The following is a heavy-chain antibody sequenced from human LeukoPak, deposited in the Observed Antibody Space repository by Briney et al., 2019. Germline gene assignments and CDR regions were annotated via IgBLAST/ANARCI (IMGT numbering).Heavy chain of an antibody. D-gene: IGHD3-22*01. CDR2: IYYSGST. V-gene: IGHV4-59*08. CDR3: ARASYSYDINGWVPFDY. J-gene: IGHJ4*02. Sequence: PSETLSLTCTVSGGSISNYYWSWIRQSPVKGLEWIGFIYYSGSTNYNPSLKSRVTISVDTSKNQFSLRLSSVTAADTAVYYCARASYSYDINGWVPFDYWGQGTLVTVSS. CDR1: GGSISNYY.